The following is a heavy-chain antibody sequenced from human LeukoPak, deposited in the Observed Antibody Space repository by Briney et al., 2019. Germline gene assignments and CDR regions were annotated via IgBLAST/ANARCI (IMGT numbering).Heavy chain of an antibody. D-gene: IGHD3-16*01. Sequence: GGSLRLSCAASGFTFSNFATHWVRQAPGKGLEWVAVISSDGGNKYYADSVKGRFTISRDNAKNSLYLQMNSLRAEDTAVYYCARLILGDPFDYWGQGTLVTVSS. CDR3: ARLILGDPFDY. CDR2: ISSDGGNK. J-gene: IGHJ4*02. V-gene: IGHV3-30-3*01. CDR1: GFTFSNFA.